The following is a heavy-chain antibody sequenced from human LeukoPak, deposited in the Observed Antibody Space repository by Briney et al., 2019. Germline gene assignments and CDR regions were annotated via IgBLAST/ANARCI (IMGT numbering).Heavy chain of an antibody. D-gene: IGHD2-21*02. Sequence: GRSLRLSRAASGFKFDDYNMYWVRQIPGKGLEWVSGITWNSGDVGYADSVKGRFTISRDNAKNFLYLQMNSLTTEDTALYFCVKAVCGGDCYWVHDAFDIWGQGTMVTVSS. CDR1: GFKFDDYN. J-gene: IGHJ3*02. V-gene: IGHV3-9*01. CDR3: VKAVCGGDCYWVHDAFDI. CDR2: ITWNSGDV.